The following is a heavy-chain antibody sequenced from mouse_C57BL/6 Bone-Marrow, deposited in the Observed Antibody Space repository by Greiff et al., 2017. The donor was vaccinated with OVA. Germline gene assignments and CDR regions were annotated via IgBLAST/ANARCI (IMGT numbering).Heavy chain of an antibody. CDR1: GYTFTSYG. CDR3: ARGFITTVVASPYWYFDV. J-gene: IGHJ1*03. Sequence: QVQLKQSGAELARPGASVKLSCKASGYTFTSYGISWVKQRTGQGLEWIGEIYPRSGNTYYNEKFKGKATLTADKSSSTAYMELRSLTSEDSAVYFCARGFITTVVASPYWYFDVWGTGTTVTVSS. V-gene: IGHV1-81*01. D-gene: IGHD1-1*01. CDR2: IYPRSGNT.